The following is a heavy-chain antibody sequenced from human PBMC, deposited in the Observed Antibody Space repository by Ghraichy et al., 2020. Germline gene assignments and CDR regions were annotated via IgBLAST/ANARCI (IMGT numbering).Heavy chain of an antibody. J-gene: IGHJ3*02. CDR1: GYTFTNYG. CDR3: ARAYYYESSGHTPDAFDI. V-gene: IGHV1-3*01. CDR2: IIAGNGNT. Sequence: ASVKVSCKASGYTFTNYGVHWVRQAPGQRLEWMGWIIAGNGNTKYSQRLQDRVSLTRDTSASSAYMELSSLTSEDTAVYYCARAYYYESSGHTPDAFDIWGQGTMVTVSS. D-gene: IGHD3-22*01.